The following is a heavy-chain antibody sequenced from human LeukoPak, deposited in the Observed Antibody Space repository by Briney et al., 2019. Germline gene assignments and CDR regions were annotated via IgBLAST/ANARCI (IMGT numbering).Heavy chain of an antibody. CDR2: INPNSGGT. Sequence: GASVKVSCKASGYTFTGYYMHWVRQAPGQGLEWMGWINPNSGGTNYAQKFQGRVTITRNTSISTAYMELSSLRSEDTAVYYCARLGGGYYDGSLDYWGQGTLVTVSS. D-gene: IGHD3-22*01. J-gene: IGHJ4*02. CDR1: GYTFTGYY. V-gene: IGHV1-2*02. CDR3: ARLGGGYYDGSLDY.